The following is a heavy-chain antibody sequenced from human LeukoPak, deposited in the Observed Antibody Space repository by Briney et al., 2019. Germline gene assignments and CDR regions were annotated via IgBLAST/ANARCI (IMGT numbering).Heavy chain of an antibody. J-gene: IGHJ4*02. V-gene: IGHV3-48*04. D-gene: IGHD6-19*01. CDR3: AKDQLPGIAVAGTFDY. Sequence: GGSLRLSCAASGFTFSSYSMNWVRQAPGKGLEWVSYISSSSSTIYYADSVKGRFTISRDNAKNSLYLQMNSLRAEDTAVYYCAKDQLPGIAVAGTFDYWGQGTLVTVSS. CDR1: GFTFSSYS. CDR2: ISSSSSTI.